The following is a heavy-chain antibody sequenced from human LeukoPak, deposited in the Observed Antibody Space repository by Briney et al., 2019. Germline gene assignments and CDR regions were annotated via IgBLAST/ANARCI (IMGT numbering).Heavy chain of an antibody. CDR3: ARYRYHFDY. CDR2: IYYSGST. J-gene: IGHJ4*02. D-gene: IGHD3-16*02. CDR1: GGSISSYY. Sequence: SETLSLTCTVSGGSISSYYWSWIRQPPGKGLEWIGYIYYSGSTNYNPSLKSRVTISVDTSKNQFSLKLSSVTAADTAVYYCARYRYHFDYWGQGTLVTVSS. V-gene: IGHV4-59*01.